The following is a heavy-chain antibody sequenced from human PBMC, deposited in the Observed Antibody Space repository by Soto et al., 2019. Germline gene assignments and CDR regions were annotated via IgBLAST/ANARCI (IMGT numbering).Heavy chain of an antibody. V-gene: IGHV3-48*03. D-gene: IGHD1-26*01. CDR3: ARDSSGSYCVY. CDR2: ISSSGSTI. Sequence: GGSLRLSCAASGFTFSSYEMNWVRQAPGKGLEWVSYISSSGSTIYYADSVKGRFTISRDNAKNSLYLQMNSLRAEDTAVYYCARDSSGSYCVYWGQGTLVTVSS. J-gene: IGHJ4*02. CDR1: GFTFSSYE.